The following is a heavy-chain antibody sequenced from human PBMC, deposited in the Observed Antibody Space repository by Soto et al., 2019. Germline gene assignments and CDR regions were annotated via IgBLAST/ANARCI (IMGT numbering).Heavy chain of an antibody. V-gene: IGHV4-30-4*01. CDR3: ARAAKTYYYDSSGYYYTFDI. Sequence: QVQLQESGPGLVKPSQTLSLTCTVSGGSISSGDSYWSWIRQPPGRGLEWIGYIYCSGSTYYTPSLKSRVTISVDTSKNQFSLKLSSVTAADTAVYYCARAAKTYYYDSSGYYYTFDIWGQGTMVTVCS. J-gene: IGHJ3*02. D-gene: IGHD3-22*01. CDR2: IYCSGST. CDR1: GGSISSGDSY.